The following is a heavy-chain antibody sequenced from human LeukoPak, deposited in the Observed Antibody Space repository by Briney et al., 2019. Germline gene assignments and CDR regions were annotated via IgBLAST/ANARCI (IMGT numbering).Heavy chain of an antibody. D-gene: IGHD1-26*01. CDR2: IYSGGST. J-gene: IGHJ3*02. CDR3: ARGGSYLSAFDI. V-gene: IGHV3-53*01. CDR1: GFTVSSNY. Sequence: GGSLRLSCAASGFTVSSNYMSWVRQAPGKGLEWVSIIYSGGSTFYADSVKGRFTISRDNSKNTLYLQMNSLRAEDTAVYYCARGGSYLSAFDIWGQGTMVAVSS.